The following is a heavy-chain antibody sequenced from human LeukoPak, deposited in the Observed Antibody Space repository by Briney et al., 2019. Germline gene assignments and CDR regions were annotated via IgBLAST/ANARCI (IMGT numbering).Heavy chain of an antibody. Sequence: GGSLRLSCAASGLTFSGSAIHGVRQAPGKGLEWVGRIRGKANTYATLYDASVKGRFTISRDDSKNTAYLQMNSLKTEDTAVYYCTTSAYDYVWAYYFDYWGQGTLVTVSS. V-gene: IGHV3-73*01. CDR2: IRGKANTYAT. J-gene: IGHJ4*02. D-gene: IGHD3-16*01. CDR1: GLTFSGSA. CDR3: TTSAYDYVWAYYFDY.